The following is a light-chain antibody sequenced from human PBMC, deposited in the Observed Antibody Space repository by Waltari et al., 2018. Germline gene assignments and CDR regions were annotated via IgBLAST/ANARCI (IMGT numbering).Light chain of an antibody. Sequence: QSALTQPASVSASPGQSITIPCTGTSSNIGDYNLASWFQHPPGKVPQPGMYYVTKRPSGISDRFSGSKSGNTASLTISTLQADDEADYYCCSYSTSGSWMFGGGTKVTVL. V-gene: IGLV2-23*02. J-gene: IGLJ3*02. CDR2: YVT. CDR1: SSNIGDYNL. CDR3: CSYSTSGSWM.